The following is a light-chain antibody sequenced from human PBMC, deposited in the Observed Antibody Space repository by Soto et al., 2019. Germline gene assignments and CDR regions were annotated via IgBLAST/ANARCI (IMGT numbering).Light chain of an antibody. J-gene: IGLJ2*01. CDR1: SSDVGGYNY. CDR2: EVN. CDR3: SSYGGYNNFVV. Sequence: QSVLTQPPSASGSPGQSVTISCTGTSSDVGGYNYVSWYQQHPGKAPKLMIFEVNKRPSGVPDRFSGSKSGSTASLTVSGLQAEDEADYYCSSYGGYNNFVVFGGGTKVTVL. V-gene: IGLV2-8*01.